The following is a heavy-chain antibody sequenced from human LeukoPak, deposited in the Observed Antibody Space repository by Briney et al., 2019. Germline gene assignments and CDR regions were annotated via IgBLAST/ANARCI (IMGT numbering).Heavy chain of an antibody. Sequence: PSETLSLTCSVSGGSISSYYWSWIRQPPGKGPEWIGYIYYSGSTNYNPSLKSRVTISVDTSKNQFSLKLSSVTAADTAVYYCARVGYYDSSGYKWFDPWGQGTLVTVSS. D-gene: IGHD3-22*01. V-gene: IGHV4-59*01. CDR3: ARVGYYDSSGYKWFDP. CDR2: IYYSGST. J-gene: IGHJ5*02. CDR1: GGSISSYY.